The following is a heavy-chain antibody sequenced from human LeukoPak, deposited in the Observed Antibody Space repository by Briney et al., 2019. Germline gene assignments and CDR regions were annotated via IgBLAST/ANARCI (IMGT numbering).Heavy chain of an antibody. CDR3: ARGRRDPL. CDR2: IYYSGST. Sequence: SETLSLTCSVSGSSMSSHYWSWFRQPPGKGLEWIGYIYYSGSTNYNPSLKSRVTISVDMSKNQVSLKLSSVTAADTAVYYCARGRRDPLWGRGTLVTVSS. CDR1: GSSMSSHY. D-gene: IGHD5-24*01. J-gene: IGHJ2*01. V-gene: IGHV4-59*08.